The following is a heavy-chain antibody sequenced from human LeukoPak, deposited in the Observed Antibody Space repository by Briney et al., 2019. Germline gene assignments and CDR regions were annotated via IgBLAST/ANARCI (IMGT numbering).Heavy chain of an antibody. CDR1: GGSISSYY. Sequence: PSETLSLTCTVSGGSISSYYWSWIRQPPGKGLEWIGYNYYSGSTNYNPSLKSRVTISVDTSKNQFSLKLTSVTAADTAVYYCARDRSDQYAFDIWGQGTMVTVPS. V-gene: IGHV4-59*01. CDR3: ARDRSDQYAFDI. CDR2: NYYSGST. D-gene: IGHD2-2*01. J-gene: IGHJ3*02.